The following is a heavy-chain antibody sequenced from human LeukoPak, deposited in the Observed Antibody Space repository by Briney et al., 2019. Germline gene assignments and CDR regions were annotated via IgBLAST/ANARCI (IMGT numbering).Heavy chain of an antibody. V-gene: IGHV4-34*01. CDR3: ARGSTVVTPRFDY. D-gene: IGHD4-23*01. CDR2: INHSGST. Sequence: SETLSLTCAVYGGSFSGYYWSWIRQPPGKGLEWIGEINHSGSTNYNPSLKSRVTISVDTSENQFSLKLSSVTAADTAVYYCARGSTVVTPRFDYWGQGTLVTVSS. CDR1: GGSFSGYY. J-gene: IGHJ4*02.